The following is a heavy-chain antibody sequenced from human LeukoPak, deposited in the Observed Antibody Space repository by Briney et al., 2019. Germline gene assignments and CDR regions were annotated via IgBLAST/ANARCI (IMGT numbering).Heavy chain of an antibody. J-gene: IGHJ4*02. Sequence: SETLSLTCTVSGVSVSSASYYWSWIRQPPGKGLEWIAYVYYTGNTNDNASLKSRVTISVDTSKKQFSLKLSSVTAAETAVYSCPSRAPYSYEWSTLDYWGQGTLVTVSS. V-gene: IGHV4-61*01. CDR3: PSRAPYSYEWSTLDY. CDR1: GVSVSSASYY. CDR2: VYYTGNT. D-gene: IGHD5-18*01.